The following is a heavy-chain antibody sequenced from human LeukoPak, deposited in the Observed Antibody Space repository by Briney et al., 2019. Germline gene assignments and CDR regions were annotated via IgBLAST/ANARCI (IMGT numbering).Heavy chain of an antibody. J-gene: IGHJ3*02. D-gene: IGHD3-10*01. V-gene: IGHV4-39*07. Sequence: SETLSLTCTVSGGTISSSTYYWGWIRQPPGKGLEWIGSIYYSGSTNYNPSLKSRVTMSVDTSKNQFSLKLSSVTAADTVVYYCARDRFGSSFDIWGQGTMVTVSS. CDR1: GGTISSSTYY. CDR3: ARDRFGSSFDI. CDR2: IYYSGST.